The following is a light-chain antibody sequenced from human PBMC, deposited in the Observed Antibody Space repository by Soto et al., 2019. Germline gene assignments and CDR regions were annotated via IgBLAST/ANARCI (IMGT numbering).Light chain of an antibody. Sequence: EIVLTQSPGTLSLSPGERATLSCRASQSFSSSYLAWYQQKHGQAPRLLIYGASSRATGIPDRFSGSGSVTDFTLTISSLEPEDFAVYYCQHYGSALFTFGPGTKVDIK. J-gene: IGKJ3*01. V-gene: IGKV3-20*01. CDR2: GAS. CDR3: QHYGSALFT. CDR1: QSFSSSY.